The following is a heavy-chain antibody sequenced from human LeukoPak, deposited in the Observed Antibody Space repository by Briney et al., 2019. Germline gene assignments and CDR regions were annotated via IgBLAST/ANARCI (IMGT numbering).Heavy chain of an antibody. D-gene: IGHD2-8*01. V-gene: IGHV3-7*01. CDR2: IHQHGNEK. CDR3: ATLNGPLFEY. J-gene: IGHJ4*02. Sequence: PGGSLRLSCAASGFTFSNYWMSWVRQAPGKGLEWVASIHQHGNEKYFVDSVRGRFTISRDNAKNSLYLLMSSLRAEDTAVYYCATLNGPLFEYWGQGTLVTVSS. CDR1: GFTFSNYW.